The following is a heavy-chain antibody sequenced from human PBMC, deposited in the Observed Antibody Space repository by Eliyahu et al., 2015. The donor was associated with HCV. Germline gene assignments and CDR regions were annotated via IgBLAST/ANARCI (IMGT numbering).Heavy chain of an antibody. V-gene: IGHV3-30*18. CDR3: AKDRGGDYHFDY. Sequence: QVQLVESGXGVVQPGRSLRLSXAASGFTFSSYGMHWVRQAPGKGLEWVAVISYDGSNKYYADSVKGRFTISRDNSKNTLYLQMNSLRAEDTAVYYCAKDRGGDYHFDYWGQGTLVTVSS. J-gene: IGHJ4*02. D-gene: IGHD4-17*01. CDR1: GFTFSSYG. CDR2: ISYDGSNK.